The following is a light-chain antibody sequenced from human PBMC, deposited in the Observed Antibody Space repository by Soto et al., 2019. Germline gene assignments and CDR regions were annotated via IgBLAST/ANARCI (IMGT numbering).Light chain of an antibody. J-gene: IGKJ2*01. CDR3: QQYGSSPGT. V-gene: IGKV3-20*01. CDR2: GAS. Sequence: EIVLKQSPGTLSLSPGERATLSCWASQSVSFSYLAWYQQKPGQAPRLVIYGASSRAAGIPNRFSGSGSGTDFTLTSRRLEPEDFAVDYWQQYGSSPGTFGQGTRLESK. CDR1: QSVSFSY.